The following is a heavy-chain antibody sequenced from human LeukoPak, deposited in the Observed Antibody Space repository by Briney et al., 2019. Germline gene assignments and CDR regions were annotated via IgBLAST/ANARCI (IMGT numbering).Heavy chain of an antibody. Sequence: PSETLSLTCAVSGGSISSGGYSWSWIRQPPGKGLEWIGYIYHSGSTYYNPSLKSRVTISVDRSKNQFSLKLSSVTAADTAVYYCARDRSIAARPLDYYYYYGMDVWGQGTTVTVSS. CDR2: IYHSGST. J-gene: IGHJ6*02. CDR3: ARDRSIAARPLDYYYYYGMDV. V-gene: IGHV4-30-2*01. D-gene: IGHD6-6*01. CDR1: GGSISSGGYS.